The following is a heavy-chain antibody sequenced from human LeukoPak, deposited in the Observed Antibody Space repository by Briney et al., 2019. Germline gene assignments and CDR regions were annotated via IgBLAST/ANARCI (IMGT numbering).Heavy chain of an antibody. J-gene: IGHJ5*02. V-gene: IGHV1-69*05. CDR3: ARDGQQTAVAGTNWFDP. CDR2: IIPIFGTA. D-gene: IGHD6-19*01. CDR1: GYIFTSYG. Sequence: SVKVSCKASGYIFTSYGINWARQAPGEGLEWMGGIIPIFGTANYAQKFQGRVTITTDESTSTAYMELSSLRSEDTAVYYCARDGQQTAVAGTNWFDPWGQGTLVTVSS.